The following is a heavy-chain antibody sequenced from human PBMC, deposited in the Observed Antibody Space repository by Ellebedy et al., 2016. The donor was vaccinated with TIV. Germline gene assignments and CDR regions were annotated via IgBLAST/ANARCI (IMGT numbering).Heavy chain of an antibody. D-gene: IGHD2-15*01. CDR3: VNGPDCTGGSCYAAGYFDF. Sequence: GESLKISXAGSGFTFSSYGMHWVRQAPGKGLEWVAVISYDENKRIYADSVKGRFTISRDNTKNTLYLQMNSLREEDTAVYYCVNGPDCTGGSCYAAGYFDFWGQGTLVTVSS. V-gene: IGHV3-30*18. CDR1: GFTFSSYG. CDR2: ISYDENKR. J-gene: IGHJ4*02.